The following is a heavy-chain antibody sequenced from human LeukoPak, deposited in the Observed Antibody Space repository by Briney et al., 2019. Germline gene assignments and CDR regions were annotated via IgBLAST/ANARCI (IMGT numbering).Heavy chain of an antibody. V-gene: IGHV1-18*01. Sequence: ASVKVSCKASGYTFTSYGISWVRQAPGQGLEWMGWISAYNGNTNYAQKIQGRVTMTTDTSTSTAYMELRSLRSDDTAVYYCARDGGWLYCSGGSCYSDYWGQGTLVTVSS. J-gene: IGHJ4*02. CDR2: ISAYNGNT. CDR1: GYTFTSYG. CDR3: ARDGGWLYCSGGSCYSDY. D-gene: IGHD2-15*01.